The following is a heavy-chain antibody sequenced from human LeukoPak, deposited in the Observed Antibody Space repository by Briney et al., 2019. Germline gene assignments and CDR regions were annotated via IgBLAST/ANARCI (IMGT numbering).Heavy chain of an antibody. D-gene: IGHD6-13*01. CDR1: GGSISSFY. Sequence: SETLSLTCTVSGGSISSFYWSWIRQPQGKGLEWIGYISYSGSTNYNPSLKSRVTISVDTSKNQFSMKLSSVTAADTAVYYCARVGSSSRIDYWGQGTLVTVSS. V-gene: IGHV4-59*01. CDR3: ARVGSSSRIDY. CDR2: ISYSGST. J-gene: IGHJ4*02.